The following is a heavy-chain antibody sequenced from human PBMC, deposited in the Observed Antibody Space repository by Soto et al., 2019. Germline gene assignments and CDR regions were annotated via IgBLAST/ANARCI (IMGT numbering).Heavy chain of an antibody. Sequence: QLQLQESGPGLVKPSETQSLTCSVSGGSISSRSFYWGWIRQPPGKGLEWIGSIHYTGSTYYNPSLQSRVTISVDRSKNQFSLMLSSVTAADTAVYFCARQTQIVRTPWDTYPYYMDVWGNGTTLTVYS. D-gene: IGHD1-26*01. V-gene: IGHV4-39*01. CDR2: IHYTGST. J-gene: IGHJ6*03. CDR1: GGSISSRSFY. CDR3: ARQTQIVRTPWDTYPYYMDV.